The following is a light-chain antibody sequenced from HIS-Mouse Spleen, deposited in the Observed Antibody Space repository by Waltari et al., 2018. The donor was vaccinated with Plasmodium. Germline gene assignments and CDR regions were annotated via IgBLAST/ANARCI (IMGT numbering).Light chain of an antibody. CDR1: QSISNY. CDR3: QQSYSTWT. V-gene: IGKV1-39*01. CDR2: AAS. J-gene: IGKJ1*01. Sequence: DIQMTQSPSSLSASVGDRVTITCRASQSISNYLNLYQQKPGKAPKFLIYAASTLQSGVPSCFSGSVSCTSFTLTISSLQPEYFATYYCQQSYSTWTFGQGTKVEIK.